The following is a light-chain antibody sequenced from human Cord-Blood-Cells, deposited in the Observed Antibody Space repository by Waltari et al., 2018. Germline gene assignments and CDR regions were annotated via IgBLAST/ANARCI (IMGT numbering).Light chain of an antibody. J-gene: IGKJ2*01. CDR1: QDISNY. V-gene: IGKV1-33*01. CDR2: DAS. Sequence: DIQMTKSTSSLSASVGDRVTITCQASQDISNYLKWYQQKPGKAPKRLIYDASNLETGVPSRFSGSGSGTDFTFTISSLQPEDIATYYCQQYDNLLYTFGQGTKLEIK. CDR3: QQYDNLLYT.